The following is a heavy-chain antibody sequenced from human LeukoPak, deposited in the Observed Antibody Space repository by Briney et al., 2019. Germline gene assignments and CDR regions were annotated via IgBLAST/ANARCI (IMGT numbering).Heavy chain of an antibody. CDR1: GYTFTSYG. CDR3: ARAGYYDFWSGYYLDY. J-gene: IGHJ4*02. D-gene: IGHD3-3*01. Sequence: ASVKVSCKASGYTFTSYGISWVRQAPGQGLEWMGWISAYNGNTNYAQKLQGRVTMTTDTSTSTAYMELRSLRSDDTAVYYCARAGYYDFWSGYYLDYWGQGTLVTVSS. CDR2: ISAYNGNT. V-gene: IGHV1-18*01.